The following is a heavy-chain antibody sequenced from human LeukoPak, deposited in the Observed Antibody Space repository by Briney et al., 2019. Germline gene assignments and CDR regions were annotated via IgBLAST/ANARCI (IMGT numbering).Heavy chain of an antibody. D-gene: IGHD5-12*01. CDR3: AKAKGYSGYDAFDY. J-gene: IGHJ4*02. V-gene: IGHV3-30*18. CDR2: ISYDGSNK. Sequence: GGSLRLSCAAPGFTFSSYGMHWVRQAPGKGLEWVAVISYDGSNKYYADSVKGRFTISRDNSKNTLYLQMNSLRAEDTAVYYCAKAKGYSGYDAFDYWGQGTLVTVSS. CDR1: GFTFSSYG.